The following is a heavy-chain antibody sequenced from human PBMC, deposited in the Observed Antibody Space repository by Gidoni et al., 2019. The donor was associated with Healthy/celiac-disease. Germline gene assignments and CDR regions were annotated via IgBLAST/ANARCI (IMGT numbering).Heavy chain of an antibody. J-gene: IGHJ4*02. CDR3: ARALVGATRFDY. CDR1: GGSISSSSYY. Sequence: QLQLQASGPGLVKPSETLSLTCTVSGGSISSSSYYWGWIRQPPGKGLEWIGSIYYSGSTYYNPSLKSRVTISVDTSKNQFSLKLSSVTAADTAVYYCARALVGATRFDYWGQGTLVTVSS. CDR2: IYYSGST. V-gene: IGHV4-39*01. D-gene: IGHD1-26*01.